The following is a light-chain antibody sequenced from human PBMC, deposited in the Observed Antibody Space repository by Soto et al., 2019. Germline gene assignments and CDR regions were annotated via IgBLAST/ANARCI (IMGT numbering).Light chain of an antibody. V-gene: IGLV1-44*01. CDR1: SSNIGSNT. CDR3: AAWDDSLNGYV. Sequence: QFALTQPPSASGTPGQRVTISCSGSSSNIGSNTVNWYQQLPGTAPKLLIYSNNQRPSGVPDRFSGSKSGTSASLAISGLQSEDEADYYCAAWDDSLNGYVFGTGTKVTVL. J-gene: IGLJ1*01. CDR2: SNN.